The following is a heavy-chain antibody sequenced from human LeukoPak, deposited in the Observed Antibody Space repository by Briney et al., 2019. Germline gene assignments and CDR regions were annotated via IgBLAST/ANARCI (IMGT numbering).Heavy chain of an antibody. CDR2: IYSSGSA. V-gene: IGHV4-4*07. J-gene: IGHJ2*01. Sequence: SETLSLTCTVSGGSISRYYWSWIRQPAGEGLEWIGRIYSSGSANYNPSLRSRVIVSVDASKNQFSLRLRSVTAADTAVYYCARDPGDNWYSDLWAVAPWSLSPQ. D-gene: IGHD7-27*01. CDR3: ARDPGDNWYSDL. CDR1: GGSISRYY.